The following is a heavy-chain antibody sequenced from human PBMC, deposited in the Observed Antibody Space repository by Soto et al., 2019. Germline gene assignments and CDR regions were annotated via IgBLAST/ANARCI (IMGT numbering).Heavy chain of an antibody. CDR1: GDPLNRGAYY. CDR3: ARDWNHYFDY. CDR2: IYFSGST. V-gene: IGHV4-31*03. D-gene: IGHD1-1*01. Sequence: PSETLSLTCNVSGDPLNRGAYYWSWIRQQPGKGLEWIGYIYFSGSTYYNPSLKSRLTISIDTSKNQFSLQVTSVTAADTAVYYCARDWNHYFDYWGPGTLVTVS. J-gene: IGHJ4*02.